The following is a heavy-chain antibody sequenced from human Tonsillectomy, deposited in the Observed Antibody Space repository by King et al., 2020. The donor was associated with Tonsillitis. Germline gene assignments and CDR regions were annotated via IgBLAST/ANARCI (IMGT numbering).Heavy chain of an antibody. D-gene: IGHD2-15*01. CDR3: ARRVQAVVYFDY. CDR1: GFTFSTYT. V-gene: IGHV3-30*04. CDR2: ISYDGSNK. J-gene: IGHJ4*02. Sequence: VQLVESGGGVVQPGRSLRLSCAASGFTFSTYTMHWVRQAPGKGLEWVAVISYDGSNKYYADSVKGRFTISRDNSKKTLYLQMNSLRAEDTAVYYCARRVQAVVYFDYWGQGTLVTVSS.